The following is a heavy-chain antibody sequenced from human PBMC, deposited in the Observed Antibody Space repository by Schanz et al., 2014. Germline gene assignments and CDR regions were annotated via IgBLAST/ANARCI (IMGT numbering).Heavy chain of an antibody. J-gene: IGHJ4*02. V-gene: IGHV3-33*08. CDR2: IRYDGRNK. D-gene: IGHD2-21*01. Sequence: QVQLVESGGGLVQPGGSLRLSRAASGFTFISYDIHWVRQAPGKGLEWVAVIRYDGRNKNFVESVKGRFTISRDNSNNTVYLQMNTLRAEDTAVYYCAREDCSATSCYFRYWGQGTLVTVSS. CDR1: GFTFISYD. CDR3: AREDCSATSCYFRY.